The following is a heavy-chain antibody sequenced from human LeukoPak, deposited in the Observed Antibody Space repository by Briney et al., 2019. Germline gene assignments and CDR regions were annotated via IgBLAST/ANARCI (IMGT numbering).Heavy chain of an antibody. V-gene: IGHV4-59*08. CDR2: IYYSGST. Sequence: SETLSLTCTVSGGSISSYYWSWIRQPPGKGLEWIGYIYYSGSTNYNPSLKSRVTISVDTSENQFSLKLSSVTAADTAVYYCARLGVGATFPFDYWGQGTLVTVSS. J-gene: IGHJ4*02. D-gene: IGHD1-26*01. CDR3: ARLGVGATFPFDY. CDR1: GGSISSYY.